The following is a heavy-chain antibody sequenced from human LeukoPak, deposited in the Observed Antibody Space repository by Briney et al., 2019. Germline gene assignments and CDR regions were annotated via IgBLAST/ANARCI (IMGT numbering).Heavy chain of an antibody. V-gene: IGHV3-30*02. CDR1: GFTFNKYG. Sequence: GGSLRLPCAASGFTFNKYGMHWVRQAPGKGLEWVAFIPYDGTNKYYADSVKGRFTISRDNSKNTLYLQMDSLRAEDTAVYYCAKDRAEMAPLYSFDYWGQGTLVTVSP. CDR2: IPYDGTNK. J-gene: IGHJ4*02. D-gene: IGHD5-24*01. CDR3: AKDRAEMAPLYSFDY.